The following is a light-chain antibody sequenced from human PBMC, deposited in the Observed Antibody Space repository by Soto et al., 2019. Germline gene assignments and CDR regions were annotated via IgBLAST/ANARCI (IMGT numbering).Light chain of an antibody. CDR1: QSVSSN. J-gene: IGKJ5*01. V-gene: IGKV3-15*01. CDR2: GAS. Sequence: EIVLTQSPATLSLSPGEGATLSCRASQSVSSNLAWYQQKPGQAPRLLIYGASTRATGIPARFSGSGSGTEFTLTISSLQSDDFEVYYCQQYNNWPPYTFGQGTRLEIK. CDR3: QQYNNWPPYT.